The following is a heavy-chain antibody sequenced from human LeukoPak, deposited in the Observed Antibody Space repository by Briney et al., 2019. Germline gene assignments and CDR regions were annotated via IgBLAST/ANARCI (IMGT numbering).Heavy chain of an antibody. D-gene: IGHD2/OR15-2a*01. V-gene: IGHV3-23*01. J-gene: IGHJ4*02. CDR1: GFTFSTYA. CDR3: ARGGAVSAPNFDY. Sequence: PGGSLRLSCAASGFTFSTYAMSWVRQAPGKGLEWVSTITADSTYYADSVKGRFTISRDNSKNTLYLQMNSLRAEDTAVYYCARGGAVSAPNFDYWGQGTLVTVSS. CDR2: ITADST.